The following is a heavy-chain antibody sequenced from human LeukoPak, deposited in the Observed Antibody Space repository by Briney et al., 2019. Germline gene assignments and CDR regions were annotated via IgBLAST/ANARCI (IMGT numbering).Heavy chain of an antibody. CDR1: GFTFSSSW. Sequence: PGGSLRLSCAASGFTFSSSWLHWVRQAPGRGLVWVSRISSDVTNTAYGDSVTGRFTISRDNAKNTLYLQMNSLTVEDTAVYYCARGDWGSALPWGRGTMVTVSS. CDR3: ARGDWGSALP. V-gene: IGHV3-74*01. CDR2: ISSDVTNT. D-gene: IGHD7-27*01. J-gene: IGHJ3*01.